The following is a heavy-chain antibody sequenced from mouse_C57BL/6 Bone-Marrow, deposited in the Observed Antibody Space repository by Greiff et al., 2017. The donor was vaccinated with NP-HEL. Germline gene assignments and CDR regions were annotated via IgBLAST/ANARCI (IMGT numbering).Heavy chain of an antibody. J-gene: IGHJ3*01. V-gene: IGHV3-6*01. CDR1: GYSFTSGYY. CDR3: ADMFAY. CDR2: ISYDGSN. Sequence: EVKLQESGPGLVKPSQSLSLTCSVSGYSFTSGYYCNWIRQFPGNQLGWMGYISYDGSNNYNPSLKNRISITRDTSKNQLFLKLNSVTTEDTATYYCADMFAYWGQGTLVTVSA.